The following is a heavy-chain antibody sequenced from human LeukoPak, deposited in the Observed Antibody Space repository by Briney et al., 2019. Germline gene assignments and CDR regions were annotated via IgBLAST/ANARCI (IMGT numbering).Heavy chain of an antibody. Sequence: ASVKVSCKASGYSFPMYAINWVRQAPGQGLEWMGWINTNTGNPTYAQGFTGRFVFSLDTSVSTAYLQISSLKAEDTAVYYCARDEGSSWYQTDYWGQGTLVTVSS. CDR1: GYSFPMYA. D-gene: IGHD6-13*01. CDR2: INTNTGNP. J-gene: IGHJ4*02. CDR3: ARDEGSSWYQTDY. V-gene: IGHV7-4-1*02.